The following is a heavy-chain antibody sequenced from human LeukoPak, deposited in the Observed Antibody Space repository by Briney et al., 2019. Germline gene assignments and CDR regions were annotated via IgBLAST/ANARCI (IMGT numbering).Heavy chain of an antibody. CDR1: GFSLSGYW. CDR3: ARGGYSFDY. V-gene: IGHV3-7*01. J-gene: IGHJ4*02. CDR2: LHADGNEK. Sequence: PGGSLRLSCAAYGFSLSGYWMSWVRQAPGKGLEWVARLHADGNEKYFVHSVKGRFTVSRDNAKNPLYLQMNGLRVEDTAVYYCARGGYSFDYLGQGTLVTVSS. D-gene: IGHD5-12*01.